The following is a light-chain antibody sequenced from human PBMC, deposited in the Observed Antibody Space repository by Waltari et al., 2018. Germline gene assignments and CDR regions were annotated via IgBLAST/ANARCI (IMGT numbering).Light chain of an antibody. V-gene: IGKV1-5*03. J-gene: IGKJ2*01. CDR1: QSISNY. CDR3: QQYNTYSS. Sequence: DIQMTQSPSSLSASVGDRVTITCRASQSISNYLAWYQQKPGKAPILLIYKASILKSGVSSRFSGSGSGTQCTLTISSLQPGDFATYYCQQYNTYSSFGQGTKLEIK. CDR2: KAS.